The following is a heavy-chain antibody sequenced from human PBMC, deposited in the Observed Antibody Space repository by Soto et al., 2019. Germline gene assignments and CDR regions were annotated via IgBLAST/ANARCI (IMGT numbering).Heavy chain of an antibody. CDR2: IYQSGVT. Sequence: TLSLTCNMSGDSYSISTYSWSWIRQPPGKALQWVGFIYQSGVTSYDPSLASGVSISLDRSSNQCSLKLKSVTAAHTAVYFCAVMPYTTRLRIDXWCPGTLDTVS. CDR3: AVMPYTTRLRIDX. V-gene: IGHV4-30-2*01. CDR1: GDSYSISTYS. D-gene: IGHD2-2*02. J-gene: IGHJ5*02.